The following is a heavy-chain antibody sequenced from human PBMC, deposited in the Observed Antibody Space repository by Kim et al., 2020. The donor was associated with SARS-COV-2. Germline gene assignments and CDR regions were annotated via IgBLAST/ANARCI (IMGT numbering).Heavy chain of an antibody. CDR3: ARVFAMVKSDVFDI. J-gene: IGHJ3*02. V-gene: IGHV3-21*01. CDR2: ISSSSSYI. CDR1: GFTFSSYS. D-gene: IGHD5-18*01. Sequence: GGSLRLSCAASGFTFSSYSMNWVRQAPGKGLEWVSSISSSSSYIYYADSVKGRFTISRDNAKNSLYLQMNSLRAEDTAVYYCARVFAMVKSDVFDIWGQGTMVTVSS.